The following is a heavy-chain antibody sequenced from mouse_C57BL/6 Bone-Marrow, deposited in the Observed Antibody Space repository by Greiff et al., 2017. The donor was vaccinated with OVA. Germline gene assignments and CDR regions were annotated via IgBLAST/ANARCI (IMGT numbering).Heavy chain of an antibody. J-gene: IGHJ1*03. V-gene: IGHV1-19*01. CDR3: ARRGYMIRWYFDV. D-gene: IGHD2-4*01. CDR1: GYTFTDYY. CDR2: INPSHGGT. Sequence: EVQLQESGPVLVKPGASVKMSCKASGYTFTDYYMNWVKQSHGKSLEWIGVINPSHGGTSYNQKFKGKATLTVDKSSSTAYMELNSLTSEDSAVYYGARRGYMIRWYFDVWGTGTTVTVSS.